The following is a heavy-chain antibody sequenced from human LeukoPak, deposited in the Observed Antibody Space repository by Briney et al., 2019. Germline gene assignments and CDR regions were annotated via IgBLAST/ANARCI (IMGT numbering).Heavy chain of an antibody. CDR3: ARSWFGLNWFDP. CDR1: GGSISSSSYY. Sequence: LETLSLTCTVSGGSISSSSYYWGWIRQPPGKGLEWIGSIYYSGSTYYNPSLKSRVTISVDTSKNQFSLKLSSVTAADTAVYYCARSWFGLNWFDPWGQRTLVTVSS. J-gene: IGHJ5*02. D-gene: IGHD3-10*01. V-gene: IGHV4-39*07. CDR2: IYYSGST.